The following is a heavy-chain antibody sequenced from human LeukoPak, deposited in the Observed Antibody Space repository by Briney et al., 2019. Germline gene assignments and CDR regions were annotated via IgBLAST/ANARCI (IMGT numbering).Heavy chain of an antibody. V-gene: IGHV4-39*07. J-gene: IGHJ6*02. CDR3: ARLGLGPPRVHYYYGMDV. D-gene: IGHD3-16*01. CDR1: GGSISTSSYY. Sequence: SETLSLTCTVSGGSISTSSYYWGWIRQPPGKGLEWIGSMYYSGSTYYNPSLQSRVTMSVDTSRDQFSLKLSSVTAADTAVYYCARLGLGPPRVHYYYGMDVWGQGTTVTVSS. CDR2: MYYSGST.